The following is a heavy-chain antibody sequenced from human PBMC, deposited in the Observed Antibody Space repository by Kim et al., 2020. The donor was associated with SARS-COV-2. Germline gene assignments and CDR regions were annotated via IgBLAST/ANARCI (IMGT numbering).Heavy chain of an antibody. J-gene: IGHJ5*02. CDR1: GGTFSSYA. Sequence: SVKVSCKASGGTFSSYAISWVRQAPGQGLEWMGGIIPIFGTANYAQKFQGRVTITADESTSTAYMELSSLRSEDTAVYYCARDRAHYDYVWGSYRNNWFDPWGQGTLVTVSS. V-gene: IGHV1-69*13. CDR2: IIPIFGTA. D-gene: IGHD3-16*02. CDR3: ARDRAHYDYVWGSYRNNWFDP.